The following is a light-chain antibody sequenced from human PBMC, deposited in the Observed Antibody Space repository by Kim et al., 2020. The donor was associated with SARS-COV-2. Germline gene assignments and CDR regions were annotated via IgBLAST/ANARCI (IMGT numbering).Light chain of an antibody. J-gene: IGKJ2*01. CDR1: QSVSSSY. CDR3: QQYGSSPLT. CDR2: GAS. V-gene: IGKV3-20*01. Sequence: LSPGERATLSCRASQSVSSSYLAWYRQKPGQAPRLLIYGASSRATGIPDRFSGSGSGTDFTLTISRLEPEDFAVYYCQQYGSSPLTFGQGTKLEI.